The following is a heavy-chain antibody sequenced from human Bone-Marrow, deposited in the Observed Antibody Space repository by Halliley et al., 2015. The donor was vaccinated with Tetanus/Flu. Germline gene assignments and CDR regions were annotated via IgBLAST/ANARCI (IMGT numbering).Heavy chain of an antibody. CDR3: AKGNMGKAFDWLRRPLLA. CDR2: ISYGGDNK. V-gene: IGHV3-30*18. D-gene: IGHD3-9*01. J-gene: IGHJ5*02. Sequence: ISYGGDNKYYADSVKGRFTISRDDSKNTLFLQMNSVRADDTAVYYCAKGNMGKAFDWLRRPLLAWGQGTLVIVSS.